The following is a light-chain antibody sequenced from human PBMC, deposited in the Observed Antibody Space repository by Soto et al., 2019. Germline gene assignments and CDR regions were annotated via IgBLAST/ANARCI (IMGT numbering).Light chain of an antibody. CDR1: QSVSSY. V-gene: IGKV3-11*01. J-gene: IGKJ4*01. CDR3: QQRSNWPLT. Sequence: EIVLTQSPATLSLSPGERATLSCRASQSVSSYLAWYQQKPGQAPRLLIYDASNRATGIPARFSGSGSGTEFTLTISSLEPEDFAVYYCQQRSNWPLTFGAGTKVDIK. CDR2: DAS.